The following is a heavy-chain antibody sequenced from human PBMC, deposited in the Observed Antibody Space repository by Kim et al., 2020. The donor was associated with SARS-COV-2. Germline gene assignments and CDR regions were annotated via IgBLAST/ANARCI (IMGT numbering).Heavy chain of an antibody. V-gene: IGHV1-69*13. CDR3: ARAPCSGGSCYGWFDP. D-gene: IGHD2-15*01. Sequence: SVKVSCKASGGTFSSYAISWVRQAPGQGLEWMGGIIPIFGTANYAQKFQGRVTITADESTSTAYMELSSLRSEDTAVYYCARAPCSGGSCYGWFDPWGQGTLVTVSS. CDR1: GGTFSSYA. CDR2: IIPIFGTA. J-gene: IGHJ5*02.